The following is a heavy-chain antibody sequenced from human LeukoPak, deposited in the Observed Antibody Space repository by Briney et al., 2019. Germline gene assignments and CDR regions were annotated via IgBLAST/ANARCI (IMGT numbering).Heavy chain of an antibody. D-gene: IGHD2-8*01. CDR2: MNGRGGST. CDR3: AKGPMARFDY. V-gene: IGHV3-23*01. J-gene: IGHJ4*02. Sequence: ETLSLTCTVSGGSISSYYWNWIRQPPGKGLEWVSGMNGRGGSTYYADSVKGRFTISRDNSKNTLYLQMNSLRAEDTAIYYCAKGPMARFDYWGQGTLVTVSS. CDR1: GGSISSYY.